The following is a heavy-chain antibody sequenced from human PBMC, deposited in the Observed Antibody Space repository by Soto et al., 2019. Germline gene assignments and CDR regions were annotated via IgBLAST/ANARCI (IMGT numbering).Heavy chain of an antibody. D-gene: IGHD3-10*01. V-gene: IGHV1-69*10. CDR2: VIPVFGLA. J-gene: IGHJ6*02. Sequence: SVKVSCKSSGGTFSSYAISWVRQAPGQGLEWMGGVIPVFGLATYAQKVQGRVTITADKSTNTAYMEVSSLRSEDTAVYYCARGKSYYGSGKGIYDYYSLDVWGQGTTVTSP. CDR1: GGTFSSYA. CDR3: ARGKSYYGSGKGIYDYYSLDV.